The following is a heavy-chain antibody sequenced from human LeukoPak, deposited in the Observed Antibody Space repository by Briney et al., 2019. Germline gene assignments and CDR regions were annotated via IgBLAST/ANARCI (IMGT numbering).Heavy chain of an antibody. V-gene: IGHV4-34*01. CDR2: INHSGST. J-gene: IGHJ4*02. Sequence: SETLSLTCALYGGSFRGYYWSWIRQPPGKGREWIGEINHSGSTNYNPSLKSRVTISVDTSKNQFSLKLSSVTAADTAVYYCARGFYGSGSPFDYWGQGTLVTVSS. CDR3: ARGFYGSGSPFDY. D-gene: IGHD3-10*01. CDR1: GGSFRGYY.